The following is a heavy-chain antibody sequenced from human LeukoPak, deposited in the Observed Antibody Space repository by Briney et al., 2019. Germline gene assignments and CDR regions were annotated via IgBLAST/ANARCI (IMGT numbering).Heavy chain of an antibody. V-gene: IGHV3-23*01. D-gene: IGHD3-10*01. J-gene: IGHJ6*02. CDR2: TGVSGS. CDR3: ARCYTYGTTWFGGLDV. Sequence: GGSLRLSCAASGFTFSSYSMNWVRQAPGKGLEWVSTTGVSGSYYADSVKGRFTISSDNSKNTLYLQMNSLRAEDTAVYYCARCYTYGTTWFGGLDVWGQGTTVTVSS. CDR1: GFTFSSYS.